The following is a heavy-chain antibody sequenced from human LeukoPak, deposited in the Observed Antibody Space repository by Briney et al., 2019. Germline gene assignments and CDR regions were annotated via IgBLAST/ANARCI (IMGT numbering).Heavy chain of an antibody. D-gene: IGHD2-21*02. Sequence: ASVKVSCTASGYTFTSYYMHWVRQAPGQGLEWMGIINPSGGSTSYAQKFQGRVTMTRDTSTSTVYMELSSLRSEDTAVYYCARGQGVVVVTATFDYWGQGTLVTVSS. CDR2: INPSGGST. CDR3: ARGQGVVVVTATFDY. J-gene: IGHJ4*02. CDR1: GYTFTSYY. V-gene: IGHV1-46*01.